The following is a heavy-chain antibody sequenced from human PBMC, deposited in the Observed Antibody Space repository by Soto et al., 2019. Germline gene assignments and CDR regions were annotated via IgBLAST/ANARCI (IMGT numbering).Heavy chain of an antibody. J-gene: IGHJ6*02. Sequence: GGSLRLSCAASGFSLSSYWMYWVRQTPEKGLVWVARIKDGGDETSYAESVKGRFTISRDNAKNTLHLQMNNLKADDTAIYYCTPDFWSGTYSPDGMDVWGQGTTVTVSS. V-gene: IGHV3-74*01. CDR3: TPDFWSGTYSPDGMDV. CDR1: GFSLSSYW. CDR2: IKDGGDET. D-gene: IGHD3-3*01.